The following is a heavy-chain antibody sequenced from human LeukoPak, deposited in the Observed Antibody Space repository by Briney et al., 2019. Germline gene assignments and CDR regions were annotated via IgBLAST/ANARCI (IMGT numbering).Heavy chain of an antibody. CDR3: ARVNSWTEEPDTGFDY. J-gene: IGHJ4*02. D-gene: IGHD1-14*01. CDR1: GDTVSNKRSA. Sequence: SQTLSLTCAISGDTVSNKRSAWNWIRQSPSRGLEWLGRTYYRSKLYNDYAVSVKSRITINPDTSKNQCSLQLNSVSPEDTAVYYCARVNSWTEEPDTGFDYWGQGILVTVSS. CDR2: TYYRSKLYN. V-gene: IGHV6-1*01.